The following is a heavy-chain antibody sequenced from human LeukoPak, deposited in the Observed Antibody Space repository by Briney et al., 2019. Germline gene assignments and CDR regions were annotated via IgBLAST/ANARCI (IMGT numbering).Heavy chain of an antibody. CDR3: ARGLRAVAGTSEY. Sequence: GASVKVSCKASGYSFTSYGISWVRQAPGQGLEWMGWISGYNGNTKYAQKFQGRVSMTTDISTSTVYMELRSLTSDDTAVYYCARGLRAVAGTSEYWGQGTQVTVSS. CDR2: ISGYNGNT. CDR1: GYSFTSYG. V-gene: IGHV1-18*01. D-gene: IGHD6-19*01. J-gene: IGHJ4*02.